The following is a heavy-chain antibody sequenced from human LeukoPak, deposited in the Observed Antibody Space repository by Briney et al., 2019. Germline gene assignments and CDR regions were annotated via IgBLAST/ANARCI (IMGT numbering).Heavy chain of an antibody. CDR3: AKGFYHVGATTVYDY. J-gene: IGHJ4*02. CDR2: ISGSGGST. Sequence: GGSLRLSCAASGFTFSSYAMNWVRQAPGKGLEWVSAISGSGGSTYYADSVKGRFTISRDNSKNTLYLQMNSLRAEDTAVYYCAKGFYHVGATTVYDYRGQGTLVTVSS. V-gene: IGHV3-23*01. CDR1: GFTFSSYA. D-gene: IGHD1-26*01.